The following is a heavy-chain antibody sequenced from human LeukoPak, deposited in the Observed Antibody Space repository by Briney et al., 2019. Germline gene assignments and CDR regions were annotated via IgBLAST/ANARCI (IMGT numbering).Heavy chain of an antibody. CDR3: ARASWISTADAVC. D-gene: IGHD2-2*03. Sequence: LTLVSPTSGCALSKEAMKMLRDAAAMGQEWLSSMKGGGETFYADSVKGRFTLSRDDSRNSVYLQLNNLRVEDTAIYYCARASWISTADAVCWGQGTQVTVSS. J-gene: IGHJ4*02. CDR2: MKGGGET. CDR1: GCALSKEA. V-gene: IGHV3-23*01.